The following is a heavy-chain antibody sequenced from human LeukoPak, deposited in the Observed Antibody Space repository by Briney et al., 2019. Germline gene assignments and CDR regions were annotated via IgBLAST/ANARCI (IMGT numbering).Heavy chain of an antibody. V-gene: IGHV3-23*01. D-gene: IGHD2-15*01. CDR2: ISGSGGST. Sequence: GGTLRLSCAASGFTFSSYGMSWVRQAPGKGLEWVSAISGSGGSTYYTDSVKGRFTISRDNSKNTLYLQMNSLRAEDTAVHYCAKERPTRRYCSGGSCYSRYFDYWGQGTLVTVSS. CDR1: GFTFSSYG. CDR3: AKERPTRRYCSGGSCYSRYFDY. J-gene: IGHJ4*02.